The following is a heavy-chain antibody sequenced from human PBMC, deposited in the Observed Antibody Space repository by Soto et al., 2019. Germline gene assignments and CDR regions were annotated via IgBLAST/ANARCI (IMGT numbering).Heavy chain of an antibody. CDR1: GGTFSSYA. D-gene: IGHD2-2*01. J-gene: IGHJ5*02. Sequence: SVKVSCKASGGTFSSYAISWVRQAPGQGLEWMGGIIPIFGTANYAQKFQGRVTIAADKSTSTAYMELSSLRSEDTAVHYCARIVVPAAGDNWFDPWGQGTLVTVSS. CDR3: ARIVVPAAGDNWFDP. V-gene: IGHV1-69*06. CDR2: IIPIFGTA.